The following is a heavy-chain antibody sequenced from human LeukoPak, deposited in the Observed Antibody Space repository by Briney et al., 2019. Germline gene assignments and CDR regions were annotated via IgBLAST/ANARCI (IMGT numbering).Heavy chain of an antibody. CDR1: GYTFTSYA. D-gene: IGHD6-19*01. CDR3: ARDDSGSSSGWYLFDY. Sequence: ASVKVSYKASGYTFTSYAMHWVRQAPGQRLEWMGWINAGNGNTKYSQKFQGRVTITRDTSASTAYMELSSLRSEDTAVYYCARDDSGSSSGWYLFDYWGQGTLVTVSS. J-gene: IGHJ4*02. CDR2: INAGNGNT. V-gene: IGHV1-3*01.